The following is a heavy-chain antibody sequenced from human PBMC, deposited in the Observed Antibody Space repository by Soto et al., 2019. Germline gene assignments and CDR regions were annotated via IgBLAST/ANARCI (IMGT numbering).Heavy chain of an antibody. V-gene: IGHV3-33*01. CDR2: IWYDGSNK. D-gene: IGHD3-10*02. Sequence: GGSLRLSCAASGFTFSSYGMHWVRQAPGKGLEWVAVIWYDGSNKYYADSVKGRFTISRDNSKNTLYLQMNSLRAEDTAVYYCARARLPYVTIYFDYWGQGTPVTVS. CDR1: GFTFSSYG. CDR3: ARARLPYVTIYFDY. J-gene: IGHJ4*02.